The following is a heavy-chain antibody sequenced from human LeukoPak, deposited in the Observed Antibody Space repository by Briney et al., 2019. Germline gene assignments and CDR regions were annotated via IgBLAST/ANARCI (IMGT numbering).Heavy chain of an antibody. D-gene: IGHD6-19*01. CDR3: ARYSTGWYDAFDI. Sequence: PSETLSLTCTVSGGSISSHYWSWIRQPPGKGLEWIGCVYYSGSTNYKPSLKSRVTISVDTSKNQFSLKLSSVTAADTAVYCCARYSTGWYDAFDIWGQGTMVTVSS. CDR2: VYYSGST. J-gene: IGHJ3*02. V-gene: IGHV4-59*11. CDR1: GGSISSHY.